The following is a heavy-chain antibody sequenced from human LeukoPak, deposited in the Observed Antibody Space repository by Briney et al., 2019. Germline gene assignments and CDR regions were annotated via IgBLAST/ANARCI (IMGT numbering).Heavy chain of an antibody. D-gene: IGHD4-17*01. CDR2: IKQDGSGK. CDR1: GFTFSTHW. J-gene: IGHJ4*02. Sequence: SGGSLRLSCAASGFTFSTHWMSWVRQAPGKGLEWVANIKQDGSGKYYVDSVKGRFTISRDNAKNSLYLQMNSLRGEDTAVYYCARATGGAVTNGGYYFDYWGQGTLVTVSS. CDR3: ARATGGAVTNGGYYFDY. V-gene: IGHV3-7*01.